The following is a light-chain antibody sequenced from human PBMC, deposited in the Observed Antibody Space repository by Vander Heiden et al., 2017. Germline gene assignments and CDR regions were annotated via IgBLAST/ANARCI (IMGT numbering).Light chain of an antibody. V-gene: IGLV1-47*01. CDR1: SSNIGSNY. CDR3: AAWDDSRSGYV. CDR2: RSN. J-gene: IGLJ1*01. Sequence: QSVLTQPPSASGTPGQRVTISCSGSSSNIGSNYVYWYQQLPGTAPKLLIYRSNQRPSGVPDRFSGSKSGTSASLAISGLRSEDEADYYCAAWDDSRSGYVFGTGTKVTVL.